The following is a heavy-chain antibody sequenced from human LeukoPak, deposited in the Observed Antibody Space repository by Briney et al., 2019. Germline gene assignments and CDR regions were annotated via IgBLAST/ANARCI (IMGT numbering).Heavy chain of an antibody. Sequence: GRSLRLSCAASGFTFSSYGMHWVRQAPGKGLEWVSYISSSGSTIYYADSVKGRFTISRDNAKNSLYLQMNSLRAEDTAVYYCARDKVAGTSGVGYTWGQGTLVTVSS. D-gene: IGHD6-19*01. V-gene: IGHV3-48*04. J-gene: IGHJ5*02. CDR2: ISSSGSTI. CDR3: ARDKVAGTSGVGYT. CDR1: GFTFSSYG.